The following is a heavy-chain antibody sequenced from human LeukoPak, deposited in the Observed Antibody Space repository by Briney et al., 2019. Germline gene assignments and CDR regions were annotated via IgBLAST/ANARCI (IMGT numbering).Heavy chain of an antibody. CDR3: AKAPRGYSGYGGYFDY. D-gene: IGHD5-12*01. V-gene: IGHV3-9*01. J-gene: IGHJ4*02. CDR2: ISWNSGSI. CDR1: GFTFDDYA. Sequence: SLRLSCAASGFTFDDYAMHWVRQAPGKGLEWVSGISWNSGSIGYADSVKGRFTISRDNAKNSLYLQMNSLRAEDTALYYCAKAPRGYSGYGGYFDYWGQGTLVTVSS.